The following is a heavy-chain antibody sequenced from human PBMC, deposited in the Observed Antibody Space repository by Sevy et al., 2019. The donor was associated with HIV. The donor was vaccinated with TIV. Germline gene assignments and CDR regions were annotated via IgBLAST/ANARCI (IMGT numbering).Heavy chain of an antibody. CDR1: GFTFSNYW. J-gene: IGHJ6*03. CDR3: AADPFSVTTSNDYMDV. V-gene: IGHV3-7*01. D-gene: IGHD4-17*01. CDR2: IQEDGSDK. Sequence: GGSLRLSCAASGFTFSNYWMSWVRQAPGKGLEWVANIQEDGSDKYYVYSVKGRSTISRDNAKNALYLQMNSLRAEDTAVYYCAADPFSVTTSNDYMDVWGKGTTVTVSS.